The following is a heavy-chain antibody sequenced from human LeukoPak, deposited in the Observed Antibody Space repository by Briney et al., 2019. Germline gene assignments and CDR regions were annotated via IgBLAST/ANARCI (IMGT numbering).Heavy chain of an antibody. V-gene: IGHV4-34*01. Sequence: SETLSLTCAVYGGSFGGYYWSWIRQPPGKGLEWIGEINHSGSTNYNPSLKSRVTISVDTSKNQFSLKLSSVTAADTAVYYCARVGREIQLWLGSNAFDIWGQGTMVTVSS. CDR1: GGSFGGYY. CDR3: ARVGREIQLWLGSNAFDI. CDR2: INHSGST. J-gene: IGHJ3*02. D-gene: IGHD5-18*01.